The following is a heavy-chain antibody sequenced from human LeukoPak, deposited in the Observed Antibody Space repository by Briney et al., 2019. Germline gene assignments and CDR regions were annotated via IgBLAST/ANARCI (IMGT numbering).Heavy chain of an antibody. V-gene: IGHV3-20*01. CDR2: INWNGGST. CDR3: ASTWIQLWFWAY. Sequence: GGSLRLSCTASGFTFDDYGMSWVRQAPGKGLEWVSGINWNGGSTGYAGSVKGRFTISRDNAKNSLYLQMNSLRAEDTALYHCASTWIQLWFWAYWGQGTLVTVSS. CDR1: GFTFDDYG. J-gene: IGHJ4*02. D-gene: IGHD5-18*01.